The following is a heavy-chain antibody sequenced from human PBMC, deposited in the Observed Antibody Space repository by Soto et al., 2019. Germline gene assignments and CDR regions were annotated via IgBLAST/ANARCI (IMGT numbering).Heavy chain of an antibody. CDR2: INPSGGST. CDR3: ASDEIFGVVIPQSYGMDV. V-gene: IGHV1-46*01. D-gene: IGHD3-3*01. Sequence: ASVKVSCKASGYTFTSYYMHWVRQAPGQGLEWMGIINPSGGSTSYAQKFQGRVTMTRDTSTSTVYMELSSLRSEDTAVYYCASDEIFGVVIPQSYGMDVWGQGTTVTVSS. CDR1: GYTFTSYY. J-gene: IGHJ6*02.